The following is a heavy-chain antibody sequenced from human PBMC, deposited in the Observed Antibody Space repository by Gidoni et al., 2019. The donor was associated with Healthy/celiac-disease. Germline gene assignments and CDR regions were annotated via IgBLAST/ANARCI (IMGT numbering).Heavy chain of an antibody. V-gene: IGHV5-10-1*03. Sequence: EVQLVQSGAEVKKPGESLRISCKGSGYSFTSYWISWVRQMPGKGLEWMGRIDPSDSYTNYSPSFQGHVTISADKSISTAYLQWSSLKASDTAMYYCARHGRSGSSSWYSAGPSAQLDYWGQGTLVTVSS. CDR3: ARHGRSGSSSWYSAGPSAQLDY. CDR2: IDPSDSYT. D-gene: IGHD6-13*01. J-gene: IGHJ4*02. CDR1: GYSFTSYW.